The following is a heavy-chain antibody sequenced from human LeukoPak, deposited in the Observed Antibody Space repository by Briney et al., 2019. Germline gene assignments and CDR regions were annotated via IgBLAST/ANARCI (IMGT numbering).Heavy chain of an antibody. D-gene: IGHD3-3*01. V-gene: IGHV3-23*01. CDR2: ISGSGGST. CDR3: AKDGPYYDFWSGYLSWFDP. Sequence: GGSLRLSCAASGFTFSSYAMSWVRQAPGKGLEWVSAISGSGGSTYYADSVKGRFTISRDNSKNTLYLQTNSLRAEDTAVYYCAKDGPYYDFWSGYLSWFDPWGQGTLVTVSS. CDR1: GFTFSSYA. J-gene: IGHJ5*02.